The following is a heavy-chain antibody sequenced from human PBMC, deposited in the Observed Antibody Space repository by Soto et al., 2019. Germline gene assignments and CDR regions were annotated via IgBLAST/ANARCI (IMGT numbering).Heavy chain of an antibody. Sequence: EVQLLESGGGLVQPGGSLRLSCAASGFTFSSYAMSWVHQAPGKGLEWVSAISGSADTTFYADSVKGRFTVSRDNSKNTLYLQLNSLIAEDTAVYYCARGPRYCCGYSCDYYMDVWGKGTTVTVSS. J-gene: IGHJ6*03. D-gene: IGHD2-15*01. V-gene: IGHV3-23*01. CDR1: GFTFSSYA. CDR2: ISGSADTT. CDR3: ARGPRYCCGYSCDYYMDV.